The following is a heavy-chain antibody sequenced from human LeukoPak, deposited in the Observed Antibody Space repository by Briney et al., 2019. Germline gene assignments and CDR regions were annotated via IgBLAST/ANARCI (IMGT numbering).Heavy chain of an antibody. Sequence: GASVKVSCKASGYTFTSYGISWGRQAPGQGLEWMGWISAYNGNTNYAQKLQGRVTMTTDTSTSTAYMELRSLRSDDTAVYYCARELRGYSYGYSHYFDYWGQGTLVTVSS. CDR1: GYTFTSYG. CDR2: ISAYNGNT. V-gene: IGHV1-18*01. D-gene: IGHD5-18*01. J-gene: IGHJ4*02. CDR3: ARELRGYSYGYSHYFDY.